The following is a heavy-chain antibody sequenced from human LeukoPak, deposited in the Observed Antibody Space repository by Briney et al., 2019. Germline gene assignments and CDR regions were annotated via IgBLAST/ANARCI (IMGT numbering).Heavy chain of an antibody. Sequence: SETLSLTCTVSGGSISGYYWSWIRQPAGRGLEWIGRIYSSGNTNYNPSLRSRITMSVESSKKKFSLKLDSVTAADTAVYYCARGEWWFDPWGQGTLVTVSS. V-gene: IGHV4-4*07. CDR2: IYSSGNT. J-gene: IGHJ5*02. CDR3: ARGEWWFDP. D-gene: IGHD3-3*01. CDR1: GGSISGYY.